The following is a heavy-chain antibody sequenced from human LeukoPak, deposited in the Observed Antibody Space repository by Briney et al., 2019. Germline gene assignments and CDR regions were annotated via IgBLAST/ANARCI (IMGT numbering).Heavy chain of an antibody. D-gene: IGHD3-22*01. V-gene: IGHV3-23*01. CDR1: GITLSNYG. CDR2: ISDSGGRT. Sequence: GGSLRLSCAVSGITLSNYGMSWVRQAPGKGLEWVAGISDSGGRTNYADSVKGRFTISRDNPKNTLYLQMNSLRAEDTAVCFCAKRGVVIRVILVGFHKEAYYFDSWGQGALVTVSS. CDR3: AKRGVVIRVILVGFHKEAYYFDS. J-gene: IGHJ4*02.